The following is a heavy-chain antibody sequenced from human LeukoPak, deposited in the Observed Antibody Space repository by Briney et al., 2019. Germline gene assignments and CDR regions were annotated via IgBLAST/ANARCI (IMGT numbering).Heavy chain of an antibody. V-gene: IGHV1-18*01. Sequence: ASVKVSCRASGYTFTSYGISWVRQAPGQGLEWMGWISAYNGNTNYAQKLQGRVTMTTDTSTSTAYMELRSLRSDDTAVYYCARGRIAVAAFLVWFDPWGQGTLVTVSS. CDR1: GYTFTSYG. D-gene: IGHD6-19*01. J-gene: IGHJ5*02. CDR3: ARGRIAVAAFLVWFDP. CDR2: ISAYNGNT.